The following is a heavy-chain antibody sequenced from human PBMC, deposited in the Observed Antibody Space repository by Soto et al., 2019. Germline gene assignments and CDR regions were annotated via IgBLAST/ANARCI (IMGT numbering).Heavy chain of an antibody. CDR1: GYTLTELS. J-gene: IGHJ4*02. V-gene: IGHV1-24*01. CDR3: AGHLWFGVGGAY. D-gene: IGHD3-10*01. CDR2: FDPEDGET. Sequence: ASVKFSCKVSGYTLTELSMHWVRQAPGKGLEWMGGFDPEDGETIYAQKFQGRVTMTEDTSTDTAYMELSSLRSEDTAVYYCAGHLWFGVGGAYWGQGTLVTVSS.